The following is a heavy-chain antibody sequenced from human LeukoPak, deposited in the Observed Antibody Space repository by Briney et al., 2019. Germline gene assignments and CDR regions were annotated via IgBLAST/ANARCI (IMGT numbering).Heavy chain of an antibody. Sequence: PSETLSLTCTVSGASVSSGSYYWSWIRQPPGQGPEWIGYLGSTNYNPSLKGRVTISVDTSKNQFSLKLSSVTAADTAVYYCARDSPYYDVLTGYHSNWFDPWGQGTLVTVSS. CDR1: GASVSSGSYY. CDR2: LGST. D-gene: IGHD3-9*01. V-gene: IGHV4-61*01. CDR3: ARDSPYYDVLTGYHSNWFDP. J-gene: IGHJ5*02.